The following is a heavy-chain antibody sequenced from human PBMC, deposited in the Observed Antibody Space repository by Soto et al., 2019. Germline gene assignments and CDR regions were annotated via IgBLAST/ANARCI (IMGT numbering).Heavy chain of an antibody. V-gene: IGHV4-31*01. CDR3: ARVRGIVATINRSLLFDY. J-gene: IGHJ4*02. CDR2: IYYSGST. D-gene: IGHD5-12*01. CDR1: GGSISSGGYY. Sequence: QVQLQESGPGLVKPSQTLSLTCTVSGGSISSGGYYWSWIRQHPGKGLEWIGYIYYSGSTYYNPSLQTQVTLSEDTSKNQYSLKLSSVTAADTAVYYCARVRGIVATINRSLLFDYWGQGTLDTVSS.